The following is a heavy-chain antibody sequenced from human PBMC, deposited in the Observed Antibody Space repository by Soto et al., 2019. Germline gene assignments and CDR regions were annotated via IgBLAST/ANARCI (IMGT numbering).Heavy chain of an antibody. V-gene: IGHV1-18*01. CDR2: ISAYNGNT. Sequence: QVQLLQSGAEVKKPGASVKVSCKDSGYTFTNYGITWVRQAPGQGLEWMGWISAYNGNTHYTQRLQGRVTMTTDTYTSTAYMVLKGLRSDDTAVYNCARMRLLVGYFHYYMDVWGKGTTLTVSS. J-gene: IGHJ6*03. CDR1: GYTFTNYG. D-gene: IGHD6-6*01. CDR3: ARMRLLVGYFHYYMDV.